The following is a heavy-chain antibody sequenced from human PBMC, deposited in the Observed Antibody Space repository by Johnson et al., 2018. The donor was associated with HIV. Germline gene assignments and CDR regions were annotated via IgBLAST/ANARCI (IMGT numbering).Heavy chain of an antibody. CDR3: ARQLATGDDAFDI. CDR2: IKNKIDGGTI. J-gene: IGHJ3*02. Sequence: VGRIKNKIDGGTIDYAAPVKGRFTISRDDSKNTLYLQMNSLRAEDTAVYYCARQLATGDDAFDIWGQGTMVTVSS. V-gene: IGHV3-15*01. D-gene: IGHD7-27*01.